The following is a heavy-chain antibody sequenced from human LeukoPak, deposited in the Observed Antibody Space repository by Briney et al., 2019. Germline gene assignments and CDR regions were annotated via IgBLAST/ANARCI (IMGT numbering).Heavy chain of an antibody. J-gene: IGHJ4*02. CDR1: GFTFSSYA. D-gene: IGHD2-15*01. V-gene: IGHV3-23*01. CDR2: ISGSGGST. CDR3: AKDNVVVVAATFDY. Sequence: GGSLRLSCPASGFTFSSYAMSWVRQAPGKGLEWVSAISGSGGSTYYADSVKGRFTISRDNSKNTLYLQMNSLRAEDTAVYYCAKDNVVVVAATFDYWGQGTLVTVSS.